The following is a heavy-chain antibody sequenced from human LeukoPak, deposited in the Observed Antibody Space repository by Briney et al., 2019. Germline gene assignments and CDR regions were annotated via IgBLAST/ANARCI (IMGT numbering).Heavy chain of an antibody. Sequence: SETLSLTCTVSGYSISSGYYWGWIRQPPGKGLEWIGSIYHSGSTYYNPSLKSRVTISVDTSKNQFPLKLSSVTAADTAVYYCARRLRTNWFDPWGQGTLVTVSS. CDR2: IYHSGST. J-gene: IGHJ5*02. CDR1: GYSISSGYY. V-gene: IGHV4-38-2*02. CDR3: ARRLRTNWFDP. D-gene: IGHD4-17*01.